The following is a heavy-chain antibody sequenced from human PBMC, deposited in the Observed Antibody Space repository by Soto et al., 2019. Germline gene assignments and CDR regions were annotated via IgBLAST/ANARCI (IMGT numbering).Heavy chain of an antibody. J-gene: IGHJ4*02. CDR3: ARAKRHPVAIFGVVIPDLDS. D-gene: IGHD3-3*02. CDR1: GFTFSNYW. V-gene: IGHV3-74*01. CDR2: IDSHGGTT. Sequence: LGGPLRLSCAASGFTFSNYWMHWVRQAPGKGLVWVSRIDSHGGTTTYADSVKGRFTISRDNAKNTLDLQMSSLTAEDTALYFCARAKRHPVAIFGVVIPDLDSWGQGTVVTVSS.